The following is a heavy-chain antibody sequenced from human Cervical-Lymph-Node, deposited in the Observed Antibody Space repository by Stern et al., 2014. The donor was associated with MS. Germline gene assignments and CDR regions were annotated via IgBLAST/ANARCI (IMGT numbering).Heavy chain of an antibody. Sequence: VQLVESGGGVVQPGRSLRLSCAASGFTFSSYGMHWVRQAPGKWLEWVAVISYDGSNKYYAATLTDRFTITSDNSKNTLYLQMNSLRAEDTSVYYCAKAKAPIVVVPAAPVDYWGQGTLVTVSS. CDR1: GFTFSSYG. J-gene: IGHJ4*02. CDR3: AKAKAPIVVVPAAPVDY. CDR2: ISYDGSNK. D-gene: IGHD2-2*01. V-gene: IGHV3-30*18.